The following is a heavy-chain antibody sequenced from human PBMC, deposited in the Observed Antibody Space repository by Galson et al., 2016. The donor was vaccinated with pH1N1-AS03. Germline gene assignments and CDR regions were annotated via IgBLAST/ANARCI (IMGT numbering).Heavy chain of an antibody. V-gene: IGHV1-2*02. CDR1: GYTFTGYY. D-gene: IGHD2-15*01. CDR3: ARAFCSGGSCYDYFYYAVDV. Sequence: SVKVSCKASGYTFTGYYMHWVRQAPGQGLEWMGWINPNSGGTNYAQKFQGRVTMTRDTSISTAYMELSRLRSGDTAMYYCARAFCSGGSCYDYFYYAVDVWGQGTTVTVSS. J-gene: IGHJ6*02. CDR2: INPNSGGT.